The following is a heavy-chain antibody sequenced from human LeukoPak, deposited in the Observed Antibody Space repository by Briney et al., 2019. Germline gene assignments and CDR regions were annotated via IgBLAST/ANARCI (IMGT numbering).Heavy chain of an antibody. Sequence: GGSLRLSCEASGFTFSDSAMSWVRQASGRGLEWVSLISACGGNSYYADSVKGRFTVSRDSSKNTLHLQMNSLRAEDTAVYYCARDIELSCWGQGTLVTVSS. CDR3: ARDIELSC. J-gene: IGHJ4*02. CDR1: GFTFSDSA. D-gene: IGHD1-26*01. CDR2: ISACGGNS. V-gene: IGHV3-23*01.